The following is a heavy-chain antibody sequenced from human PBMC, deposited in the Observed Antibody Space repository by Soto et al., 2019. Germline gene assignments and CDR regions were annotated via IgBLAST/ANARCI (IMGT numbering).Heavy chain of an antibody. Sequence: VASVKVSCKASGYTFTNYFIHWVRQAPGQGLEWMGIINPGGGSPSYAHKFQGRVTMTRDTSTSTVYLELSSLRSEDTAIYYCARDAGVNYLEGSGFSFQFDYWGQGTQVTVSS. CDR3: ARDAGVNYLEGSGFSFQFDY. CDR2: INPGGGSP. CDR1: GYTFTNYF. V-gene: IGHV1-46*01. D-gene: IGHD3-22*01. J-gene: IGHJ4*02.